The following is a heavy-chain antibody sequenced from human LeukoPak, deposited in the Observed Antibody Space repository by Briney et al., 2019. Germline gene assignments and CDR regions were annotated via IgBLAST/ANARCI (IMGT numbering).Heavy chain of an antibody. CDR3: ARVVTGGDYVDY. V-gene: IGHV4-59*08. Sequence: PSETLSLTCTVSGGSISSYYWSWIRQPPGKGLEWIGYIYYSGSTKYNPSLKSRVTISLDTSKNQFSLKLSSVTAANTAVYYCARVVTGGDYVDYWGQGTLVIVSS. CDR2: IYYSGST. D-gene: IGHD2-8*02. CDR1: GGSISSYY. J-gene: IGHJ4*02.